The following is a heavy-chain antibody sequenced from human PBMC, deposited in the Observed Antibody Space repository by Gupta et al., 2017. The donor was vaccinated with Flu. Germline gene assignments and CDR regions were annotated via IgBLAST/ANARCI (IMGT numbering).Heavy chain of an antibody. D-gene: IGHD3-10*01. CDR2: IAVGSGNT. V-gene: IGHV1-58*02. CDR3: AAVTYGSGSYEYYFDS. J-gene: IGHJ4*02. Sequence: MQWVRQGRGQRPEWIGWIAVGSGNTNYAQRFQERVTITRDRSTSTAYMELTSLRSEDTAVYYCAAVTYGSGSYEYYFDSWGQGTLVTVSS.